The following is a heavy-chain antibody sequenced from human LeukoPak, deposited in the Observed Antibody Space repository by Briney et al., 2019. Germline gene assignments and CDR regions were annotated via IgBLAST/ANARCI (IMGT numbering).Heavy chain of an antibody. CDR2: IYSGGST. CDR3: ATPRDFWLYFDY. Sequence: GGSLRLSCAASGFTVSSNYMSWVRQAPGKGLEWVSVIYSGGSTYYADSVKGRFTISRDNSKNTLYLQMNSLRAEDTAVYYCATPRDFWLYFDYWGQGTLVTVSS. CDR1: GFTVSSNY. D-gene: IGHD3-3*01. V-gene: IGHV3-53*01. J-gene: IGHJ4*02.